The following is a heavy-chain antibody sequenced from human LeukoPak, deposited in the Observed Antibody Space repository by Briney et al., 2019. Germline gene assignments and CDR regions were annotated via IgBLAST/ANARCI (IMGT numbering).Heavy chain of an antibody. CDR3: AREAQGSPRGAFDI. D-gene: IGHD1-26*01. CDR1: GFTFSSYS. V-gene: IGHV3-21*01. CDR2: ISSSSSYI. J-gene: IGHJ3*02. Sequence: GGSLRLSCAASGFTFSSYSMNWVRQAPGKGLEWVSSISSSSSYIYYADSVKGQFTISRDNAKNSLYLQMNSLRAEDTAVYYCAREAQGSPRGAFDIWGQGTMVTVSS.